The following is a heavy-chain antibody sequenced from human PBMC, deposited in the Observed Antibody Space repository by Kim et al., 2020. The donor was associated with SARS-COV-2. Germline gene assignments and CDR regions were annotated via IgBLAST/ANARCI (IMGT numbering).Heavy chain of an antibody. CDR2: IYHSGST. CDR3: ASPTGGSSWYGAFDI. J-gene: IGHJ3*02. CDR1: GGSISSSNW. Sequence: SETLSLTCAVSGGSISSSNWWSWVRQPPGKGLEWIGEIYHSGSTNYNPSLKSRVTISVDKSKNQFSLNLSSVTAADTAVYYCASPTGGSSWYGAFDIWGQGTMVTVSS. D-gene: IGHD6-13*01. V-gene: IGHV4-4*02.